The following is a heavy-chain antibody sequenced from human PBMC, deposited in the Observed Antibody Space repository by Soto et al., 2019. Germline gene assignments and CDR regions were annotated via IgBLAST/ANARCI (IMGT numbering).Heavy chain of an antibody. J-gene: IGHJ4*02. CDR1: GFTFSNAW. CDR3: TTAPYNYDFWSGYYMGLLGPNPDSIDY. CDR2: IKSKTDGGTT. V-gene: IGHV3-15*07. D-gene: IGHD3-3*01. Sequence: GGSLRLSCAASGFTFSNAWMNWVRQAPGKGLEWVGRIKSKTDGGTTDYAAPVKGRFTISRDDSKNTLYLQMNSLKTEDTAVYYCTTAPYNYDFWSGYYMGLLGPNPDSIDYWGQGTLVTVSS.